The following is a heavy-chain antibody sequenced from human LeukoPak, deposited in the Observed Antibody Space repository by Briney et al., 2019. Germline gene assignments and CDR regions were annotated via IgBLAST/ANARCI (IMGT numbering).Heavy chain of an antibody. CDR2: IIPIFGTA. Sequence: ATVKVSCKASGGTFSSYAISWVRQAPGQGLEWMGGIIPIFGTANYAQKFQGRVTITADESTSTAYMELSSLRSEDTAVYYCARATGRVVRGLTWRYFDYWGQGTLVTVSS. J-gene: IGHJ4*02. CDR3: ARATGRVVRGLTWRYFDY. CDR1: GGTFSSYA. D-gene: IGHD3-10*01. V-gene: IGHV1-69*13.